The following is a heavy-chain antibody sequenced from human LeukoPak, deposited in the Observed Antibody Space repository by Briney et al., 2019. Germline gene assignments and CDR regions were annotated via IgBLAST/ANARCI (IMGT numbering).Heavy chain of an antibody. Sequence: SETLSLTCTVSGGSISNYYWSWIRQPPGKGLEWIGYIYYSGSTNYNPSLKSRVTISVDTSKNQFSLKLSSVTAADTAVYYCARGNKWYDFWSGYYSPFDYWGQGTLVTVSS. CDR2: IYYSGST. D-gene: IGHD3-3*01. J-gene: IGHJ4*02. CDR3: ARGNKWYDFWSGYYSPFDY. CDR1: GGSISNYY. V-gene: IGHV4-59*01.